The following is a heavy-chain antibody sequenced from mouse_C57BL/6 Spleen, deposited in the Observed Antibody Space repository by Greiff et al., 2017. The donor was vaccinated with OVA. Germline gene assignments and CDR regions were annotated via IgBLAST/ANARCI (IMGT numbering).Heavy chain of an antibody. J-gene: IGHJ2*01. Sequence: VKLQQSGPELVKPGASVKISCKASGYAFSSSWMNWVKQRPGKGLEWIGRIYPGDGDTNYNGKFKGKATLTADKSSSTAYMQLSSLTSEDSAVYFCAHYEYDGVDYWGQGTTLTVSS. CDR2: IYPGDGDT. D-gene: IGHD2-4*01. V-gene: IGHV1-82*01. CDR3: AHYEYDGVDY. CDR1: GYAFSSSW.